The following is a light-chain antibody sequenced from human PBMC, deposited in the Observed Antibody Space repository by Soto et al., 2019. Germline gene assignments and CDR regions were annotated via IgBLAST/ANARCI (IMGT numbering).Light chain of an antibody. V-gene: IGLV2-14*01. Sequence: QSALTQPASVSGSPGQSITISCTGTSSDVGGYNYVSWYQQHPGKTPKLIIYEVSNRPSGGSNRFSGSKSGNTASLTVSGVQAEDEADYYGSSYSSVTTLWVFGGGTKLTVL. J-gene: IGLJ3*02. CDR2: EVS. CDR3: SSYSSVTTLWV. CDR1: SSDVGGYNY.